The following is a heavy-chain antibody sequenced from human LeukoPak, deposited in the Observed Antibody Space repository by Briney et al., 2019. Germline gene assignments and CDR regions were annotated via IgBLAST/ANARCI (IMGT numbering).Heavy chain of an antibody. CDR1: GFTFSSYA. V-gene: IGHV3-23*01. CDR2: ISGSGGST. Sequence: GGSLRLSCAASGFTFSSYAMSWVRQAPGKGLEWVSGISGSGGSTYYADSVKGRFTISRDNSKNTLYLQMNSLRAEDTAVYYCAKDQKIAARPLPDYWGQGTLVTVSS. J-gene: IGHJ4*02. D-gene: IGHD6-6*01. CDR3: AKDQKIAARPLPDY.